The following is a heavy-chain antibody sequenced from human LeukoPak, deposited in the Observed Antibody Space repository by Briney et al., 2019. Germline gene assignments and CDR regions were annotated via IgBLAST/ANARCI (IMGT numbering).Heavy chain of an antibody. V-gene: IGHV3-23*01. CDR3: AKGAELRYFDWLLFQAFDY. CDR1: GFTFSSYA. CDR2: ISGSGGST. D-gene: IGHD3-9*01. Sequence: PGGSLRLSCAASGFTFSSYAMSWVRQAPGKGLEWVSAISGSGGSTYYADSVKGRFTISRDNSKNTLYLQMNSLRAEDTAVYYRAKGAELRYFDWLLFQAFDYWGQGTLVTVSS. J-gene: IGHJ4*02.